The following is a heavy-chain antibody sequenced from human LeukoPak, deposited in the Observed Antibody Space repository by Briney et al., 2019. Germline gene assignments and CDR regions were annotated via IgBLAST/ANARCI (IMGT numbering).Heavy chain of an antibody. CDR2: IIPIFGTA. D-gene: IGHD4/OR15-4a*01. V-gene: IGHV1-69*05. J-gene: IGHJ3*02. Sequence: SVRVSCKASGGTFSSYAISWVRQAPGQGLEWMGGIIPIFGTANYAQKFQGRVTITTDESTSTAYMELSSLRSEDTAVYYCARELPGRVPFDIWGQGTMVTVSS. CDR1: GGTFSSYA. CDR3: ARELPGRVPFDI.